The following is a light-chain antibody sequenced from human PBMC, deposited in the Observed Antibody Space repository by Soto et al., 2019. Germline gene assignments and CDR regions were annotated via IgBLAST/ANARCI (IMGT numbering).Light chain of an antibody. CDR1: QSINNY. CDR3: QQRSDWAPLT. J-gene: IGKJ4*01. CDR2: DAS. V-gene: IGKV3-11*01. Sequence: VLTQAPATLSLSPGERATLSCRASQSINNYLAWYQQKPGQAPRLLIYDASHKATGIPVRFSGSGSGKEFSLTISSLEPEDFAVYYCQQRSDWAPLTFGGGTKVEIK.